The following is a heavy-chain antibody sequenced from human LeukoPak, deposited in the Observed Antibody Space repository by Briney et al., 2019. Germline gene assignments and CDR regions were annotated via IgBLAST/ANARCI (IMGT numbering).Heavy chain of an antibody. D-gene: IGHD3-10*01. Sequence: SETLSLTCSVSGGSMSCPSFYWAWIRQPPGKGLEWIGNIYYSGSTYYNPSLQSRVTISVDTSKNQFSLKLTSVTAADKAVYYCASMSRGVILGPNYYSYYMDVWGKGATVIVSS. V-gene: IGHV4-39*01. J-gene: IGHJ6*03. CDR3: ASMSRGVILGPNYYSYYMDV. CDR2: IYYSGST. CDR1: GGSMSCPSFY.